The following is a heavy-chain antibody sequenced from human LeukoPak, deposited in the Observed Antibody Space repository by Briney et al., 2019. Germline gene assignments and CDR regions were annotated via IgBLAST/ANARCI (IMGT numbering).Heavy chain of an antibody. CDR3: ARGRRKYYYDSSGYPNWFDP. V-gene: IGHV4-34*01. J-gene: IGHJ5*02. CDR2: INHSGST. CDR1: GGSFSGYY. D-gene: IGHD3-22*01. Sequence: SETLSLTCAVYGGSFSGYYWSWIRQPPGKGLEWIGEINHSGSTNYNPSLKSRVTISVDTSKNQFSLKLSSVTAADTAVYYCARGRRKYYYDSSGYPNWFDPWGQGALVTVSS.